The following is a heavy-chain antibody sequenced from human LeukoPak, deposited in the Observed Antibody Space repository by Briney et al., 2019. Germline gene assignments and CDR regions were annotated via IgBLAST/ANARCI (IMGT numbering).Heavy chain of an antibody. D-gene: IGHD4-17*01. V-gene: IGHV3-53*01. Sequence: GGSLRLSCAASGFTVSSNYMSWVRQAPGKGLEWVAVIYSGGSTYSADSVKGRFTISRDNSKNTLYLQMNSLRAEDTAVYYCARGHDYGDYDYWGQGTLVTVSS. CDR1: GFTVSSNY. CDR2: IYSGGST. CDR3: ARGHDYGDYDY. J-gene: IGHJ4*02.